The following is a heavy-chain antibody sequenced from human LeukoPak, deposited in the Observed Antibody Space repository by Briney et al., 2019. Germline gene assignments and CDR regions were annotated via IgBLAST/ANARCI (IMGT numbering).Heavy chain of an antibody. CDR3: ARERYCSSTSCYI. Sequence: SVKVSXKASGGTFSSYAISWVRQAPGQGLEWMGGIIPIFGTANYAQKFQGRVTITADESTSTAYMELSSLRSEDTAVYYCARERYCSSTSCYIWGQGTLVTVSS. CDR2: IIPIFGTA. D-gene: IGHD2-2*02. J-gene: IGHJ4*02. CDR1: GGTFSSYA. V-gene: IGHV1-69*13.